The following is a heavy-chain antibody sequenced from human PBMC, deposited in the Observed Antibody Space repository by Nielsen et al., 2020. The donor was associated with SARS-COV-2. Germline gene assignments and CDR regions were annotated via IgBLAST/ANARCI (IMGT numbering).Heavy chain of an antibody. CDR2: IFHSGST. D-gene: IGHD6-13*01. Sequence: SATLSLTCAVSGGSIISSVWWSCFRHPPGTGLVWIGEIFHSGSTNYNPSLKSRVTISVDKSKNQFSLKLSSVTAADTAVYFCARRDIVAAGSDYWGQGTLVNVSS. CDR3: ARRDIVAAGSDY. J-gene: IGHJ4*02. CDR1: GGSIISSVW. V-gene: IGHV4-4*02.